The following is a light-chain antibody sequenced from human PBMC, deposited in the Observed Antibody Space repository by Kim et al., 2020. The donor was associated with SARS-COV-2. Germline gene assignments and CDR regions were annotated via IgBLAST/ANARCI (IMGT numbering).Light chain of an antibody. CDR3: KQYGGFPIT. CDR1: QDIRKD. J-gene: IGKJ5*01. V-gene: IGKV1-33*01. CDR2: GAS. Sequence: ASVGDRITSNCQASQDIRKDLNWFQQKPGKAPKLLIYGASNLQVGVPSRFSGSGSGTRFVFTISSLQPEDIATYYCKQYGGFPITFGQGTRLEI.